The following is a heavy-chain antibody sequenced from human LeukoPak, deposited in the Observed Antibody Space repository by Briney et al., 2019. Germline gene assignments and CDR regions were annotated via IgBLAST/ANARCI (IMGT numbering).Heavy chain of an antibody. V-gene: IGHV3-15*01. D-gene: IGHD3-16*02. J-gene: IGHJ4*02. CDR1: GFTFSNAW. CDR2: IKSKTDGGTT. CDR3: TTRLTVTFGGVIVFDY. Sequence: GGSLRLSCAASGFTFSNAWMSWVRQAPGKGLEWVGRIKSKTDGGTTDYAAPVKGRFTISRDDSKNTLYLQMNSLKTEDTAVCYCTTRLTVTFGGVIVFDYWGQGTLVTVSS.